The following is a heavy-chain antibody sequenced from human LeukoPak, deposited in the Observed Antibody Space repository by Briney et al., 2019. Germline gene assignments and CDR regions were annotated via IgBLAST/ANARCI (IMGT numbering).Heavy chain of an antibody. V-gene: IGHV3-23*01. CDR3: AKDRRSTAMVMLLWDY. J-gene: IGHJ4*02. CDR2: ISGSGGST. D-gene: IGHD5-18*01. CDR1: GFTFSSYA. Sequence: PGGSLRLSCAASGFTFSSYAMSWVRQAPGKGLDWVSAISGSGGSTYYADSVKGRFTISRDNSKNTLYLQMNSLRAEDTAVYYCAKDRRSTAMVMLLWDYWGQGTLVTVSS.